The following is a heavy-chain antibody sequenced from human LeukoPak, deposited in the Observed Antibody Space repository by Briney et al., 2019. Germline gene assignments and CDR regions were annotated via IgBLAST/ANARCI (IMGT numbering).Heavy chain of an antibody. Sequence: SETLSLTCTVSGGSISSYYWSWIRQPPGRGLEWIGYIYNSGSTNYNPSLKSRVTISVDTPKNQFSLKLSSVTAADTAVYYCARAECSSNSCYAWRDAFHIWGQGTMVTVSS. CDR3: ARAECSSNSCYAWRDAFHI. V-gene: IGHV4-59*01. CDR1: GGSISSYY. D-gene: IGHD2-2*01. CDR2: IYNSGST. J-gene: IGHJ3*02.